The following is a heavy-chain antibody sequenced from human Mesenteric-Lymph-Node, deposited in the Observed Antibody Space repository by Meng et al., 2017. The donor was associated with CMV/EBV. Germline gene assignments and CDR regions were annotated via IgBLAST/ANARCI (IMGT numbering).Heavy chain of an antibody. CDR3: AREVAGGIAAAGTLGNWVDP. CDR2: MNPNSGDT. V-gene: IGHV1-2*06. J-gene: IGHJ5*02. Sequence: GHKLHWVRQGPGQGLEWVGRMNPNSGDTKSTQKFQGRVTMTTDTSISTAYMELSRLRSDDTAVYYCAREVAGGIAAAGTLGNWVDPWGQGTLVTVSS. CDR1: GHK. D-gene: IGHD6-13*01.